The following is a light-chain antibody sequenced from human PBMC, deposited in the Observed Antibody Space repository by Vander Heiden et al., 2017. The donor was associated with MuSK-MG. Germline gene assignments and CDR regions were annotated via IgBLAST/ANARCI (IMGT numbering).Light chain of an antibody. Sequence: DIVMTQSPDSLAVSLGERATINCKSSQTVLYSSNTKNYLAWYQQKPGQPPKLLIYWASTRESGVPDRFSGSGSGTDFTLPISSLQAEDVAVYYCQQYYSTPQTFGQGTKVEI. CDR2: WAS. V-gene: IGKV4-1*01. CDR3: QQYYSTPQT. CDR1: QTVLYSSNTKNY. J-gene: IGKJ1*01.